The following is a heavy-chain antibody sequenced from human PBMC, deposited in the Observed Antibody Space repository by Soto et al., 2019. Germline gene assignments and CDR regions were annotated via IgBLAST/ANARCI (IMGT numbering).Heavy chain of an antibody. Sequence: GSLRVSCVASVFSFSSYAMNWVRQAPGKGLEWVSTISGSVCSTYYADSVQGRFTVSRDNSKNTLYLQMNSLRAEDTAVYYCASRSATVLSLTYWGPGTQGTSPQ. V-gene: IGHV3-23*01. CDR1: VFSFSSYA. D-gene: IGHD2-8*01. J-gene: IGHJ4*02. CDR2: ISGSVCST. CDR3: ASRSATVLSLTY.